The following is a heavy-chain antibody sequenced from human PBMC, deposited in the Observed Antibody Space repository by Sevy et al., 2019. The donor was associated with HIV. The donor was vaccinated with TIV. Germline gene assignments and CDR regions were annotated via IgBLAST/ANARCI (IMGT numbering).Heavy chain of an antibody. CDR3: AREGCTKPHDY. J-gene: IGHJ4*02. CDR1: GFDFSIYS. CDR2: LSFGCGKI. D-gene: IGHD2-8*01. V-gene: IGHV3-23*01. Sequence: GGSLRLSCAASGFDFSIYSMSWVRQAPGKGLEWVSTLSFGCGKINYADSVKGRFTISRDNSKGSVYLQMNNTRVEDTAVYYCAREGCTKPHDYWGQGTLVTVSS.